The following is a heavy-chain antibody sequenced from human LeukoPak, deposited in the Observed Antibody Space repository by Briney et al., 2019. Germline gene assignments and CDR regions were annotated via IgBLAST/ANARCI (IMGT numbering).Heavy chain of an antibody. CDR1: GFTFSSYS. J-gene: IGHJ4*02. D-gene: IGHD4-17*01. Sequence: PGGSLRLSCAAAGFTFSSYSMNWVRKAPGKGLEWVSYISSSSSTIYYADSVKGRFTISRDNAKNSLYLQMNSLRAEDTAVYYCARGTPTGYWGQGTLVTVSS. CDR2: ISSSSSTI. CDR3: ARGTPTGY. V-gene: IGHV3-48*01.